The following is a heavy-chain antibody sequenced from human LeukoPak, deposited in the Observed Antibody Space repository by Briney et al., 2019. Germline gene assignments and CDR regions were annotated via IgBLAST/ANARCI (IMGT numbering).Heavy chain of an antibody. J-gene: IGHJ4*02. D-gene: IGHD6-19*01. CDR3: TTGIAVAGAQVNFDY. Sequence: GGSLRLSCAASGFTFSNAWMSWVRQAPGRGLEWVGRIKSKTDGGTTDYAAPVKGRFTISRDDSKNTLYLQMNSLKTEDTAVYYCTTGIAVAGAQVNFDYWGQGTLVTVSS. CDR2: IKSKTDGGTT. CDR1: GFTFSNAW. V-gene: IGHV3-15*01.